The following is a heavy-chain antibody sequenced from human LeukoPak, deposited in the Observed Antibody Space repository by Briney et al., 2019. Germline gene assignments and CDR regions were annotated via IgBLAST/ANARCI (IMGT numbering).Heavy chain of an antibody. CDR2: ISYDGSNK. V-gene: IGHV3-30*18. Sequence: GRSLRLSCAASGFTFSSYGMRWVRQAPGKGLEWVAVISYDGSNKYYADSVKGRFTISRDNYKNTPYLQMNSLGAEDTAVYYWAKDVWFGEGPFDYWGQGTLVTVSS. CDR1: GFTFSSYG. J-gene: IGHJ4*02. D-gene: IGHD3-10*01. CDR3: AKDVWFGEGPFDY.